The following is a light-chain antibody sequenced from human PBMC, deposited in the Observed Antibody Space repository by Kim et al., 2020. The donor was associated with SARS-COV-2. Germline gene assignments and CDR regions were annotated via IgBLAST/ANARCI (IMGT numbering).Light chain of an antibody. CDR2: WAS. CDR1: QSVLYSSNNKNY. V-gene: IGKV4-1*01. CDR3: QQYYSSPFT. Sequence: ATINCKSSQSVLYSSNNKNYLAWYQQKPGQPPKLLIYWASTRESGVPDRFSGSGSGTDFTLTITSLQAEDVAVYYSQQYYSSPFTFGPGTKVDIK. J-gene: IGKJ3*01.